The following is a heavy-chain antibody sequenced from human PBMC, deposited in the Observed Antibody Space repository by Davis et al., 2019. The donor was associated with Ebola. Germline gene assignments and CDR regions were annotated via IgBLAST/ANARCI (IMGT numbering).Heavy chain of an antibody. Sequence: GSLRLSCAASGFTFSSYAMSWVRQAPGKGLEWVSAISGSGGSTYYADSVKGRFTISRDNSKNTLYLQMNSLRAEDTAVYYCAKDQEDGDTYYYYYYMDVWGKGTMVTVSS. CDR3: AKDQEDGDTYYYYYYMDV. J-gene: IGHJ6*03. CDR1: GFTFSSYA. D-gene: IGHD4-17*01. V-gene: IGHV3-23*01. CDR2: ISGSGGST.